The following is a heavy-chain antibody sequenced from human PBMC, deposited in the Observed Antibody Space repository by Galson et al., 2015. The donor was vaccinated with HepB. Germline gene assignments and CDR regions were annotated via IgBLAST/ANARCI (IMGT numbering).Heavy chain of an antibody. V-gene: IGHV3-53*01. Sequence: SLRLSCAASGFTVSSNYMSWVRQAPGKGLEWVSVIYSSASTYYADSVKGRFTISRDNSKSTLYLQLYSLRAEETAVSYCARVPLGGRYAYFDYWGQGTIVTVSS. J-gene: IGHJ4*02. CDR3: ARVPLGGRYAYFDY. CDR1: GFTVSSNY. CDR2: IYSSAST. D-gene: IGHD2-15*01.